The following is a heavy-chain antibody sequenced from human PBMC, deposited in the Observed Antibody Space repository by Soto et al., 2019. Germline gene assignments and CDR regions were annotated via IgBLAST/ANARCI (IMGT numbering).Heavy chain of an antibody. CDR2: INPNSGRA. V-gene: IGHV1-2*02. D-gene: IGHD3-22*01. Sequence: GASVKVSCKASGYTFTGYYMHWVRQAPGQGLEWMGWINPNSGRANYAQKFQGRVTMTTDTSTSTAYMELSSLRSDDTAVYYCARADYDSSGYYYFDRGSPFDYWGQGTLVTVSS. J-gene: IGHJ4*02. CDR3: ARADYDSSGYYYFDRGSPFDY. CDR1: GYTFTGYY.